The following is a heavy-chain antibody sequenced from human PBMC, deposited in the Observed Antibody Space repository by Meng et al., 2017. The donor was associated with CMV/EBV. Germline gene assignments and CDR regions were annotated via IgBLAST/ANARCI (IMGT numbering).Heavy chain of an antibody. D-gene: IGHD1-7*01. CDR1: GYPFTELS. CDR2: FDPEDGET. V-gene: IGHV1-24*01. Sequence: VTSRAEVKKPGASVKVSCKVSGYPFTELSLHWVRQAPGKGLEWMGGFDPEDGETIYAQKFQGRVTMTEDTSTDTAYMELSSLRSEDTAVYYCAAHNWNYVFGFWYYFDYWGQGTLVTVSS. J-gene: IGHJ4*02. CDR3: AAHNWNYVFGFWYYFDY.